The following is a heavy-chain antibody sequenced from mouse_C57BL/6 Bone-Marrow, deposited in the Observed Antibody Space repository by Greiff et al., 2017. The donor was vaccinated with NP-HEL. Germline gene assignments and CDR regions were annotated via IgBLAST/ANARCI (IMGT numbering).Heavy chain of an antibody. D-gene: IGHD4-1*01. V-gene: IGHV1-81*01. CDR1: GYTFTSYG. CDR2: IYPRSGNT. J-gene: IGHJ3*01. Sequence: VKLQESGAELARPGASVKLSCKASGYTFTSYGISWVKQRTGQGLEWIGEIYPRSGNTYYNEKFKGKATLTADKSSSTAYMELRSLTSEDSAVYFCARNWDWFAYWGQGTLVTVSA. CDR3: ARNWDWFAY.